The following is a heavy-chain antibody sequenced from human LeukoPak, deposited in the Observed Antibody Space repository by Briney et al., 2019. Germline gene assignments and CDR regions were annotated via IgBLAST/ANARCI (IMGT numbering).Heavy chain of an antibody. CDR1: GGSFSGYY. CDR3: ARGPTQAVDY. V-gene: IGHV4-34*01. Sequence: NPSETLSLTCAVYGGSFSGYYWSWIRQPPGKGLEWIWEINHSGSTNYNPSLKSRVTISVDTSKNQFSLKLSSVTAADTAVYYCARGPTQAVDYWGQGTLVTVSS. J-gene: IGHJ4*02. CDR2: INHSGST.